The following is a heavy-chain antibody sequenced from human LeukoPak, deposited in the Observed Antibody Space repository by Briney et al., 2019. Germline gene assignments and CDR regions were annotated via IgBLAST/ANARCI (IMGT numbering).Heavy chain of an antibody. J-gene: IGHJ5*02. D-gene: IGHD4-17*01. Sequence: SVKVSCKASGGTFSSYAISWVRQAPGQGLEWMGRIIPILGIANYAQKFQGRVTITADKSTSTAYMELSSLRSEDTAVYYCARVGYGDYSNWFDPWGQGTLVTVSS. CDR1: GGTFSSYA. CDR2: IIPILGIA. CDR3: ARVGYGDYSNWFDP. V-gene: IGHV1-69*04.